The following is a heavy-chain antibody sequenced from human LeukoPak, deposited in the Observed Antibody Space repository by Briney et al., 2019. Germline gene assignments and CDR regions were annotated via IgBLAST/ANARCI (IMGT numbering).Heavy chain of an antibody. CDR3: ARGYNRGSYYNY. V-gene: IGHV4-34*01. CDR2: INNSGST. Sequence: PSETLSLTCVVYVGSFSGNYWSWIRQPPGKGLEWVGEINNSGSTNYNPSLKSRVTISLDTSKNQFSLKLSSVTAADTAVYYCARGYNRGSYYNYWGQGTLVTVSS. CDR1: VGSFSGNY. J-gene: IGHJ4*02. D-gene: IGHD3-16*01.